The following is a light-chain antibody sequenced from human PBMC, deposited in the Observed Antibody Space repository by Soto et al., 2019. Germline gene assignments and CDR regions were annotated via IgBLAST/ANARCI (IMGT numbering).Light chain of an antibody. CDR1: SSDIGVYHY. Sequence: QCALTQPPSASGSPGQSVTVSCTGTSSDIGVYHYVSWYQQHPGKAPKLLIYEVTRRPSGVPDRFSGSKSGNTASLTVSGLQADDEADYYCSSYAGSNNYVFGTGTKVTVL. CDR3: SSYAGSNNYV. J-gene: IGLJ1*01. CDR2: EVT. V-gene: IGLV2-8*01.